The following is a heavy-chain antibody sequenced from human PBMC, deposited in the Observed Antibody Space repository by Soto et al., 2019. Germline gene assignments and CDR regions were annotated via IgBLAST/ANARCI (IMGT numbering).Heavy chain of an antibody. V-gene: IGHV6-1*01. Sequence: SQTLSLTCVISGDSVTGNTAGWNWIRQSPSRGLEWLGRTYYRSKWYYDYAGSVKGRMTINPDTSRNQFSLQLNSVSPEDTAVYYCASGMLVRGAYYVYVWRKGTTVT. CDR2: TYYRSKWYY. J-gene: IGHJ6*03. D-gene: IGHD3-10*01. CDR1: GDSVTGNTAG. CDR3: ASGMLVRGAYYVYV.